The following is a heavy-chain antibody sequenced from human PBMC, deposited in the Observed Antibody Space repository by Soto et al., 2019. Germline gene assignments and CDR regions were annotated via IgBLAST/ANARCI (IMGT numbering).Heavy chain of an antibody. V-gene: IGHV3-23*01. Sequence: EVQLLESGGGLVQPGGSLRLSCEASGLIFTTYAMSWVRKAQGKGLEWVSGIGGRGGSTYYEDSVKGRFTISRDNSKNTLYLQMNSLRAEDTAVYYCAKDRITIFGVVIPYLFDPWGQGTLVTVSS. CDR1: GLIFTTYA. CDR3: AKDRITIFGVVIPYLFDP. J-gene: IGHJ5*02. D-gene: IGHD3-3*01. CDR2: IGGRGGST.